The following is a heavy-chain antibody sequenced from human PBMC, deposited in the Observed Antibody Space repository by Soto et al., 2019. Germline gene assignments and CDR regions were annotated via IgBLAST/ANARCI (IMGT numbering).Heavy chain of an antibody. CDR1: GFTFSSYA. CDR2: IIASGDTT. V-gene: IGHV3-23*01. J-gene: IGHJ4*02. D-gene: IGHD7-27*01. CDR3: AKEYAATWGYLDY. Sequence: GGSLRLSCAASGFTFSSYAMSWVRQAPGKGLEWVSVIIASGDTTYCADSVKGRFTISRDNSKNTLYLQMNSLRAEDTAVYYCAKEYAATWGYLDYWGQGTLVTVSS.